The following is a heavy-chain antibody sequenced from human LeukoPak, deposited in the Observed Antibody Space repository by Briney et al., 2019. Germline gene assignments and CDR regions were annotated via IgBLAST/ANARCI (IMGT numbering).Heavy chain of an antibody. CDR1: GYTFTNYA. D-gene: IGHD5-18*01. Sequence: ASVKVSCKASGYTFTNYAINWVRQAPGQGLEWMGWINTNTGNPTYAQGFTGRFVFSLDTSVSTAYLQISSLKAEDTAVYYCARDPVIQLWLGNYYYGMDVWGQGTTVTVSS. CDR2: INTNTGNP. J-gene: IGHJ6*02. CDR3: ARDPVIQLWLGNYYYGMDV. V-gene: IGHV7-4-1*02.